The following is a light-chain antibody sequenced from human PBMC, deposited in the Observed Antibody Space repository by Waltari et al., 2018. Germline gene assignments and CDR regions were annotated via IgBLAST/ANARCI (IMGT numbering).Light chain of an antibody. J-gene: IGKJ2*01. V-gene: IGKV3-20*01. CDR3: RQYGNSPYT. CDR2: GTS. CDR1: QSVSSSY. Sequence: EIVLTQSPGTLSLSPGERATLSCRASQSVSSSYLSWYQQKPGQAPRLLIYGTSRRATGIPDRFSGSGSGTDFTLTISRLEPEDFAVYYCRQYGNSPYTFGQGTKLEIK.